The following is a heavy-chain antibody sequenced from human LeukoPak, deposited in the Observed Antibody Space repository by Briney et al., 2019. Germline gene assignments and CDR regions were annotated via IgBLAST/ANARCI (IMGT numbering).Heavy chain of an antibody. J-gene: IGHJ4*02. CDR2: ISYDGSNK. D-gene: IGHD6-6*01. V-gene: IGHV3-30-3*01. Sequence: GRSLRLSCAASGFTFSSYAIHWVRQAPGKGLEWVAVISYDGSNKYYADSVKGRFTISGDNSKNTLYLQMNSLRAEDTAVYYCARPVLRVAARLTPFDYWGQGTLVTVSS. CDR3: ARPVLRVAARLTPFDY. CDR1: GFTFSSYA.